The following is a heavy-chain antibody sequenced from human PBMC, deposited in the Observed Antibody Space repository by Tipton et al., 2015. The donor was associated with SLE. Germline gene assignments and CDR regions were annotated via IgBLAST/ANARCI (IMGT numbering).Heavy chain of an antibody. CDR2: INHSGST. CDR3: ARLSSGWPDYFDY. D-gene: IGHD6-19*01. V-gene: IGHV4-34*01. Sequence: TLSLTCAVYGESFSGYYWSWIRQPPGKGLEWIGEINHSGSTNYNPSLKSRVTISVDKSKNQFSLKLSSVTAADTAVYYCARLSSGWPDYFDYWGQGTLVTVSS. CDR1: GESFSGYY. J-gene: IGHJ4*02.